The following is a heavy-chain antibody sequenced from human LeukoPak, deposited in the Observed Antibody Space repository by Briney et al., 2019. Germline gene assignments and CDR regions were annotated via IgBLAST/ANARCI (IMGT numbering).Heavy chain of an antibody. D-gene: IGHD1-14*01. CDR1: GGSISSYY. CDR2: IYTSGST. CDR3: ARGRGREPYHYYYYMDV. J-gene: IGHJ6*03. V-gene: IGHV4-4*07. Sequence: SETLSLTCTVSGGSISSYYWSWIRQPAGKGLEWIGRIYTSGSTNYNPSLKSRVTMSVDTSKNQFSLKLSSVTAADTAVYYCARGRGREPYHYYYYMDVWGKGTTVTISS.